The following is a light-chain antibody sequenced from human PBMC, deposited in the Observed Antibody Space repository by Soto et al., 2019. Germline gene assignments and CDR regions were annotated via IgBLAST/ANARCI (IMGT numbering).Light chain of an antibody. CDR2: GAS. CDR3: QQFGGSPPSWT. CDR1: QSVSSNS. V-gene: IGKV3-20*01. J-gene: IGKJ1*01. Sequence: ESVLTQSPGTLSLSPGERATLSCRASQSVSSNSLAWYQQKPGQAPRLLIYGASSRATGTPDRFSGSGSGTAFTLTISRLEPEHFAVYYCQQFGGSPPSWTFGQGTKVDI.